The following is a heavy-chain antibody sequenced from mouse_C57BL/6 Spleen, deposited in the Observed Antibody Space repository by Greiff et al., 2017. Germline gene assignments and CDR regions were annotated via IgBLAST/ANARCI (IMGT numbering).Heavy chain of an antibody. D-gene: IGHD1-1*01. Sequence: VKLQESGAELVRPGTSVKMSCKASGYTFTNYWIGWAKQRPGHGLEWIGDIYPGGGYTTYNEKFKGKATLTADKSSSTAYMQFSSLTSEDSAIYDCARGYYGSSYGYVDVWGTGTTVTVSS. CDR1: GYTFTNYW. CDR3: ARGYYGSSYGYVDV. CDR2: IYPGGGYT. V-gene: IGHV1-63*01. J-gene: IGHJ1*03.